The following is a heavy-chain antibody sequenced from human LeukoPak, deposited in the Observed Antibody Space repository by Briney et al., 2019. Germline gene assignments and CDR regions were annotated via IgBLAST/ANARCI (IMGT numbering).Heavy chain of an antibody. V-gene: IGHV3-23*01. CDR2: ISDSGSGT. CDR1: GFSFSNCA. J-gene: IGHJ3*02. Sequence: GGSLRLSCTASGFSFSNCAMSWVRQAPGKGLEWVSSISDSGSGTYYADSVKGRFTISRDNSKNTLYLQMNSLRAEDTAVYYCAKRTDTSGNRGGALDIWGQGTMVAVSS. D-gene: IGHD3-22*01. CDR3: AKRTDTSGNRGGALDI.